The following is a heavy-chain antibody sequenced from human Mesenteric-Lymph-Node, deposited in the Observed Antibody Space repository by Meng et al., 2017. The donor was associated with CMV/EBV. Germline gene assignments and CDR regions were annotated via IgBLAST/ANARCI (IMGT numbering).Heavy chain of an antibody. CDR1: GYTFTGYY. CDR2: INTNTGNP. V-gene: IGHV7-4-1*02. Sequence: KVSCKVSGYTFTGYYMHWVRQAPGQGLEWMGWINTNTGNPTYAQGFTGRFVFSLDTSVSAAYLEISSLRTEDTAVYYCARGMVRGDFWGQGALVTVSS. D-gene: IGHD3-10*01. J-gene: IGHJ4*02. CDR3: ARGMVRGDF.